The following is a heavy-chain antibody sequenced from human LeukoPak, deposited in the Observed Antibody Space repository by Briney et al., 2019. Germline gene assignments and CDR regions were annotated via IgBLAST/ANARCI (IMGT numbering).Heavy chain of an antibody. J-gene: IGHJ4*02. CDR1: GFTFSSYA. V-gene: IGHV3-23*01. CDR2: ISGSGGST. D-gene: IGHD3/OR15-3a*01. CDR3: GKDSFCNNDFWHGELYY. Sequence: PGGSLRLSCAASGFTFSSYAVSWVRQAPGKGLEWVSSISGSGGSTYSADSVKGRFTISRDNSKNTLYLQMNSLRAEDTALYYCGKDSFCNNDFWHGELYYWGQGTLVTVSS.